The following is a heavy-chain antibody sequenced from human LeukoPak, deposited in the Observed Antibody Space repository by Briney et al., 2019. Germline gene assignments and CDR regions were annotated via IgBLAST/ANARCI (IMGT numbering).Heavy chain of an antibody. Sequence: GGSLRLSCAASGFTFSSYWMLWVRQAPGKGLAWVSRINSDGSSTSYADSVKGRFTISRDNAKNTLYLQMNSLRVEDTAVYYCASDYCSSTSCFPFYWGQGTLVTVSS. V-gene: IGHV3-74*01. CDR1: GFTFSSYW. D-gene: IGHD2-2*01. CDR3: ASDYCSSTSCFPFY. J-gene: IGHJ4*02. CDR2: INSDGSST.